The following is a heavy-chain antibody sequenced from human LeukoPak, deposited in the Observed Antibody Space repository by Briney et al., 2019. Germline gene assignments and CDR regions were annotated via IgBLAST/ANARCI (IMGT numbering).Heavy chain of an antibody. V-gene: IGHV3-23*01. CDR3: AKDLSYNYGATKDY. Sequence: GGSLRLSCAASGFTFSSYAMSWVRQAPGKGLEWVSGISGSGGSTYYADSVRGRFTISRDNSKNTLYLQMNSLRAEDTAVYYCAKDLSYNYGATKDYWGQGTLVTVSS. D-gene: IGHD1-1*01. CDR1: GFTFSSYA. CDR2: ISGSGGST. J-gene: IGHJ4*02.